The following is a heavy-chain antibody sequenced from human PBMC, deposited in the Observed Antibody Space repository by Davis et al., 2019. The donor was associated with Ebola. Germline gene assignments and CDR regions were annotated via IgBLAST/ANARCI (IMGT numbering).Heavy chain of an antibody. D-gene: IGHD4-17*01. V-gene: IGHV1-18*01. CDR1: SYTFTNFG. Sequence: ASVKVSCKASSYTFTNFGLSWVRQAPGQGLEWMGWISAYHGIANYAQRFQGRVTMTTDTSMSTAYMELRSLRYDDTAVYYCARGSGPRVTTSVDLDFWGQGSLVTVSS. J-gene: IGHJ4*02. CDR3: ARGSGPRVTTSVDLDF. CDR2: ISAYHGIA.